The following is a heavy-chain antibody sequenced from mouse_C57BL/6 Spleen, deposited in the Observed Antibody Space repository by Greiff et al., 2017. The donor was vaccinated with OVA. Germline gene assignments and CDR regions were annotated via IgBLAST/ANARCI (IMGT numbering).Heavy chain of an antibody. V-gene: IGHV1-50*01. CDR2: IDPSDSYT. CDR3: ALTRVVGSY. D-gene: IGHD1-1*01. CDR1: GYTFTSYW. J-gene: IGHJ2*01. Sequence: QVQLQQPGAELVKPGASVKLSCKASGYTFTSYWMQWVKQRPGQGLEWIGEIDPSDSYTNYNQKFKGKATLTVDTSSSTAYMQLSSLTSEDSAVCYCALTRVVGSYWGQGTTLTVSS.